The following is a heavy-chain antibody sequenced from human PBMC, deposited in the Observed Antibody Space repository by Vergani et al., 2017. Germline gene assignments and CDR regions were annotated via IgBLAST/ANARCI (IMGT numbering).Heavy chain of an antibody. D-gene: IGHD3-22*01. CDR1: GYSFTNYW. J-gene: IGHJ4*03. V-gene: IGHV5-51*01. CDR3: ARLDGRDSSGSKYFDY. Sequence: EVQLVQSGAEVKTPGESLKISCQISGYSFTNYWNGWVRQMPGKGLEWMGIIHPADSDTRYSPSFQGQVTISVDKSISTAYLQRSSLRASDSAMYYCARLDGRDSSGSKYFDYWGQGTLVTVSS. CDR2: IHPADSDT.